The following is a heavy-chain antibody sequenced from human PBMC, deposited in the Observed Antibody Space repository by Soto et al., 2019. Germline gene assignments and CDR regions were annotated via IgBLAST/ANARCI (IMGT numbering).Heavy chain of an antibody. D-gene: IGHD6-19*01. Sequence: GSLRLPSAFAGFPFSDFAMLLVRPAKGKGLEGVSLMIGNGGRIVYADSVKGRLTISRDNSKNTLYLQMNSLRAEDTAVYYCAKVLVYSSGWYHKLHYGMDVCGQATT. CDR3: AKVLVYSSGWYHKLHYGMDV. CDR1: GFPFSDFA. J-gene: IGHJ6*02. V-gene: IGHV3-23*01. CDR2: MIGNGGRI.